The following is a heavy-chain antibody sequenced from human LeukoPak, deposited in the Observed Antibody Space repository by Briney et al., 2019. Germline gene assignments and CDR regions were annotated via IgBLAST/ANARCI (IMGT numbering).Heavy chain of an antibody. J-gene: IGHJ4*02. CDR3: AKDRSGKHFWSGYFLFDY. CDR1: GFTFTNYW. Sequence: GGSLRLSCAASGFTFTNYWMYWVRQAPGKGLVCVSRINGDGSTTNYADSVKGRFTISRDNAKNTLYLQMNSLRAEDTAVYYCAKDRSGKHFWSGYFLFDYWGQGTLVTVSS. D-gene: IGHD3-3*02. CDR2: INGDGSTT. V-gene: IGHV3-74*01.